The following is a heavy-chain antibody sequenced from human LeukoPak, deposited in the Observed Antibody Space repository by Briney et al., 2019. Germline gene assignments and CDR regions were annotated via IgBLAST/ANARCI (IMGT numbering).Heavy chain of an antibody. Sequence: GGSLRLSCAASGFTFSSYAMHWVRQAPGKGLEWVAVISYDGSNKYYADSVKGRFTISRDNSKNTLYLQMDSLRAEGTAVYYCARAGTTPKLEYYYDSSGYYPWGQGTLVTVSS. CDR3: ARAGTTPKLEYYYDSSGYYP. V-gene: IGHV3-30*01. CDR2: ISYDGSNK. CDR1: GFTFSSYA. J-gene: IGHJ5*02. D-gene: IGHD3-22*01.